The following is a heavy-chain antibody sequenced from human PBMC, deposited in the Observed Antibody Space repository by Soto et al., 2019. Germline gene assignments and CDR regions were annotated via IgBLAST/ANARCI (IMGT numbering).Heavy chain of an antibody. CDR3: ARVGLYGGNEKYYYYYGMDV. CDR1: GGSISSGGYY. Sequence: QVQLQESGPGLVKPSQTLSLTCTVSGGSISSGGYYWSWIRQHPGKGLEWIGYIYYSGSTYYNPSLKSLVTISVDTSKNQFSLKLSSVTAADTAVYYCARVGLYGGNEKYYYYYGMDVWGQGTTVTVSS. J-gene: IGHJ6*02. V-gene: IGHV4-31*01. CDR2: IYYSGST. D-gene: IGHD4-17*01.